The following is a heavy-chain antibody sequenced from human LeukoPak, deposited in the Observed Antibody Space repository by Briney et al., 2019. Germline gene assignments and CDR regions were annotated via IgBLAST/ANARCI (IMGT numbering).Heavy chain of an antibody. V-gene: IGHV3-30-3*01. CDR3: AKGDYGGNQDY. Sequence: GGSLRLSCAASGFTFSSYGLHWVRQTPGKGLEWVAVISYDGNNKYYADSVKGRFTISRDNSKNTLYLQMNSLRAEDTAVYYCAKGDYGGNQDYWGQGTLVTVSS. CDR2: ISYDGNNK. CDR1: GFTFSSYG. D-gene: IGHD4-23*01. J-gene: IGHJ4*02.